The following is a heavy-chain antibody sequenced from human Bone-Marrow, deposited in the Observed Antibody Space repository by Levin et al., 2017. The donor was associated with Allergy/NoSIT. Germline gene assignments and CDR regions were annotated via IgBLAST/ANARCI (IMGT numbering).Heavy chain of an antibody. D-gene: IGHD3-3*01. Sequence: ASVKVSCKASGYTFTSYDINWVRQATGQGLEWMGWMNPNSGNTGYAQKFQGRVTMTRNTSISTAYMELSSLRSEDTAVYYCARVTYYDFWSGNWFDPWGQGTLVTVSS. J-gene: IGHJ5*02. CDR2: MNPNSGNT. CDR3: ARVTYYDFWSGNWFDP. CDR1: GYTFTSYD. V-gene: IGHV1-8*01.